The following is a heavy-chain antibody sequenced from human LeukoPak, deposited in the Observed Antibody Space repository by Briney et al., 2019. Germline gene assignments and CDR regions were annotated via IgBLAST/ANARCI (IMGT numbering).Heavy chain of an antibody. CDR2: ISAYNGNT. V-gene: IGHV1-18*01. D-gene: IGHD5-24*01. CDR3: ARLREYYYYMDV. J-gene: IGHJ6*03. CDR1: GYTFTSYG. Sequence: ASVKVSCKASGYTFTSYGISWVRQAPGQGLEWMGWISAYNGNTNFAQKLQGRVTMTTDTSTSTAYMELRSLRSDDTAVYYCARLREYYYYMDVWGKGTTVTVSS.